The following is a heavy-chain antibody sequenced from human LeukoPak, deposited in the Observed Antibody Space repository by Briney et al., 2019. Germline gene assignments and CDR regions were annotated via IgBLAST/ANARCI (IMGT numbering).Heavy chain of an antibody. D-gene: IGHD4-23*01. CDR2: ISNEGSTK. CDR1: GFTFSSYA. CDR3: ARDPNSGFFAY. V-gene: IGHV3-30-3*01. J-gene: IGHJ4*02. Sequence: GGSLRLSCAASGFTFSSYAMHCARQAPGKGLEWVAVISNEGSTKYYADSVKGRFTISRDNSKNTLYLQMNSLRAEDTAVYYCARDPNSGFFAYWGQGTLVTVSS.